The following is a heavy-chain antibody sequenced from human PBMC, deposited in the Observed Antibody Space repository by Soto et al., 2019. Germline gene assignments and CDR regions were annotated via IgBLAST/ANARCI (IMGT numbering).Heavy chain of an antibody. CDR3: AHIEGYCSGGSCYSPRDLKFDY. J-gene: IGHJ4*02. CDR1: GFSLSTSGVG. Sequence: QITLKESGPTLVKPTQTLTLTCTFSGFSLSTSGVGVGWIRQPPGKALEWLALIYWDDDKRYSPSLKSRLTITKDTSKNQVVLTMTNMDPVDTATYYCAHIEGYCSGGSCYSPRDLKFDYWGQGTLVTVSS. D-gene: IGHD2-15*01. CDR2: IYWDDDK. V-gene: IGHV2-5*02.